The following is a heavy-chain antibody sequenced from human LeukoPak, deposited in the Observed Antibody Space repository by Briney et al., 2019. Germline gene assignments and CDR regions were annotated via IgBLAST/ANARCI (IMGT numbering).Heavy chain of an antibody. D-gene: IGHD4-17*01. CDR2: INPNSGGT. J-gene: IGHJ3*02. V-gene: IGHV1-2*02. CDR1: GYTFTSYY. CDR3: ARVRCTVTTECDAFDI. Sequence: ASVKVSCKASGYTFTSYYMHWVRQAPGQGLEWMGWINPNSGGTNYAQKFQGRVTMTRDTSISTAYMELSRLRSDDTAVYYCARVRCTVTTECDAFDIWGQGTMVTVSS.